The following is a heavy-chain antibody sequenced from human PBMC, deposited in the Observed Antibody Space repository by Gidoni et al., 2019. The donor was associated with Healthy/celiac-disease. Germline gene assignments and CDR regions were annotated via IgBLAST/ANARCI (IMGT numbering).Heavy chain of an antibody. V-gene: IGHV4-61*02. CDR3: AREVRITIFGVVIRSNWFDP. Sequence: QVPLQESGPGLVKPSQTLSLTFTVSGGSIISGSYYWRWIRQPAGKGLEWIGRIYTSGSTNYNPSLKSRVTISVDTSKNQFSLKLSSVTAADTAVYYCAREVRITIFGVVIRSNWFDPWGQGTLVTVSS. CDR2: IYTSGST. J-gene: IGHJ5*02. D-gene: IGHD3-3*01. CDR1: GGSIISGSYY.